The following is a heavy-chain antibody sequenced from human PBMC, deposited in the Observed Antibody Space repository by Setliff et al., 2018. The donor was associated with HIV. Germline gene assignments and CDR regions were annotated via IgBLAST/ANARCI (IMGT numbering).Heavy chain of an antibody. CDR2: INPSGTT. CDR1: GGSLRNFY. D-gene: IGHD1-26*01. V-gene: IGHV4-34*01. Sequence: SETLSLTCAVYGGSLRNFYWSWIRQPPGKGLEWIAEINPSGTTNYNPSLKSRVTISVDTSKKQFSLKLTSVTAADTAVYFCARRVVLFGGSYRFDYWGQGTLVTVSS. J-gene: IGHJ4*02. CDR3: ARRVVLFGGSYRFDY.